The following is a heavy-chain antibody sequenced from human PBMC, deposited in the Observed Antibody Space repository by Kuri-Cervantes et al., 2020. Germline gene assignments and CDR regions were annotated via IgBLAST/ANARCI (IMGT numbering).Heavy chain of an antibody. Sequence: SLKISCAASGFTFDDYAMHWVRQAPGKGLEWVSGISWNSGSIGYADSVKGRFTISRDNAKNSLYLQMNSLRAEDTAVYYCAKGRLRSSNFDYWGQGTLVTVSS. CDR1: GFTFDDYA. CDR3: AKGRLRSSNFDY. D-gene: IGHD5-12*01. V-gene: IGHV3-9*01. CDR2: ISWNSGSI. J-gene: IGHJ4*02.